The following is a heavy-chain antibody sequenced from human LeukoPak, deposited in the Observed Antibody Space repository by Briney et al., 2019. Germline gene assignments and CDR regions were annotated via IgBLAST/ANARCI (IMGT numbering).Heavy chain of an antibody. Sequence: PGGSLRLSCGASGFTFSSYEMNWVRQAPGKGLEWVSYISSSGSTTYYADSVKGRFTISRDNSKNTLYLQMNSLRAEDTAVYYCAKDRQWELLSYFDYWGQGTLVTVSS. CDR2: ISSSGSTT. V-gene: IGHV3-48*03. CDR1: GFTFSSYE. D-gene: IGHD1-26*01. CDR3: AKDRQWELLSYFDY. J-gene: IGHJ4*02.